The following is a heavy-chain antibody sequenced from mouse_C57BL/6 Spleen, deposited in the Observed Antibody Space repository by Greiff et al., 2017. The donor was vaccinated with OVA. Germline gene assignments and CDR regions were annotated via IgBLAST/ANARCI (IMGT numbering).Heavy chain of an antibody. CDR1: GYTFTSYW. V-gene: IGHV1-52*01. CDR2: IDPSDSET. J-gene: IGHJ4*01. CDR3: ARPLYSGNNYAMDY. D-gene: IGHD2-1*01. Sequence: QVQLQQPGAELVRPGSSVKLSCKASGYTFTSYWMHWVKQRPIQGLEWIGNIDPSDSETHYNQKFKDKATLTVDKSSSTAYMQLSSLTSEDSAVYDCARPLYSGNNYAMDYWGQGTSVTVSS.